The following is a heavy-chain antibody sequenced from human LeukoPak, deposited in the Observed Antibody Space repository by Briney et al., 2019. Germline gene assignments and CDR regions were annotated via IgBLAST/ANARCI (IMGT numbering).Heavy chain of an antibody. CDR2: LYYSGST. Sequence: SETLSLTCTVSGGSISSYYWSWIRQPPGKGLEWIGYLYYSGSTNYNPSLKSRVTTSVDTSKNQFSLKLSSVTAADTAVYYCARRPAAADLYYYYGMDVWGQGTTVTVSS. CDR3: ARRPAAADLYYYYGMDV. CDR1: GGSISSYY. D-gene: IGHD6-13*01. V-gene: IGHV4-59*01. J-gene: IGHJ6*02.